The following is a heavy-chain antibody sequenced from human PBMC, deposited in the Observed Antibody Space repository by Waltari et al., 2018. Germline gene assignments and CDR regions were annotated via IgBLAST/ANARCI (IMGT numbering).Heavy chain of an antibody. D-gene: IGHD3-10*01. J-gene: IGHJ4*02. CDR2: INFSGGNT. CDR3: ARVNRESLIRGATIDS. CDR1: GFNFRNYA. V-gene: IGHV3-23*01. Sequence: EVQLLESGGAFVRPGGSIRLSCAASGFNFRNYALTWVRQAPGKGLEWVASINFSGGNTVYADSVKGRSNIARDNSKNTLSIQLDSLRLDDTAVYFCARVNRESLIRGATIDSWGQGTRVTVSS.